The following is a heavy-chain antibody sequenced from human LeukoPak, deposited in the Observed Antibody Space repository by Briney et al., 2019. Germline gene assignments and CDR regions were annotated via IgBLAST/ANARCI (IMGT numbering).Heavy chain of an antibody. Sequence: GGSLRLSCAASGFTFSSYAMSWLRQAPGKGLEWVSVLYSGGITYYADSVKGRFSISRDNSKNTLYLQMNSLRAEDTAVYYCAREATARLFDYWGQGTLVTISS. D-gene: IGHD5-12*01. V-gene: IGHV3-23*01. CDR3: AREATARLFDY. CDR2: LYSGGIT. J-gene: IGHJ4*02. CDR1: GFTFSSYA.